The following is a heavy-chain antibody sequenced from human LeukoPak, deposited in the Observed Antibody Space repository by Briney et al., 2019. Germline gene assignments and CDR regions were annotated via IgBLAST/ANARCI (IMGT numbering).Heavy chain of an antibody. CDR3: ARARRSGGITMIRGVKDRGWFDP. J-gene: IGHJ5*02. CDR2: IRFDGSHK. CDR1: GFTFNNYG. V-gene: IGHV3-30*02. Sequence: PGGSLRLSCAASGFTFNNYGMFWFRQAPGKGLDWVSFIRFDGSHKYYADSVKGRFTISRDNSKNTLYLQMNSLRAEDTAVYYCARARRSGGITMIRGVKDRGWFDPWGQGTLVTVSS. D-gene: IGHD3-10*01.